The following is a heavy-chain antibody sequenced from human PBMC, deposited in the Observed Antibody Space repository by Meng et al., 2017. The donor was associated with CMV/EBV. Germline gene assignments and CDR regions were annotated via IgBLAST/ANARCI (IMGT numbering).Heavy chain of an antibody. Sequence: YSRNLVRQAPGKGLKWVSSISSSSSYIYYADSVKGRFTISRDNAKNSLYLQMNSLRAEDTAVYYCAREYRDYYDSSGYYGGLDAFDIWGQGTRVT. CDR2: ISSSSSYI. CDR3: AREYRDYYDSSGYYGGLDAFDI. CDR1: YS. V-gene: IGHV3-21*01. J-gene: IGHJ3*02. D-gene: IGHD3-22*01.